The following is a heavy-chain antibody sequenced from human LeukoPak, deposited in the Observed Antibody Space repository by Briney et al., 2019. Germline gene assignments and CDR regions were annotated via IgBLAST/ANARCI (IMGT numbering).Heavy chain of an antibody. CDR1: GYSISSGYY. Sequence: SETLSLTCTVSGYSISSGYYWGWIRQPPGKGLEWIGSIYHSGSTYYNPSLKSRVTISVDTSKNQFSLKLSSVTAADTAVYYCARGWSAYDSSGYYYWGQRTLVTVSS. J-gene: IGHJ4*02. CDR2: IYHSGST. V-gene: IGHV4-38-2*02. D-gene: IGHD3-22*01. CDR3: ARGWSAYDSSGYYY.